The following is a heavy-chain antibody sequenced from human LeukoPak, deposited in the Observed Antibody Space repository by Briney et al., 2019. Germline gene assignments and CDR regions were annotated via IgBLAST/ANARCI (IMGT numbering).Heavy chain of an antibody. J-gene: IGHJ4*02. CDR1: GFTFSSYA. CDR3: ARDKVSVIPALDY. Sequence: GGSLRLSCAASGFTFSSYAMSWVRQAPGKGLEWVSAISGSGGSTYYADSVKGRFTISRDNSKNTLYLQMNSLRAEDTAIYFCARDKVSVIPALDYWGQGTLVIVSS. D-gene: IGHD2/OR15-2a*01. V-gene: IGHV3-23*01. CDR2: ISGSGGST.